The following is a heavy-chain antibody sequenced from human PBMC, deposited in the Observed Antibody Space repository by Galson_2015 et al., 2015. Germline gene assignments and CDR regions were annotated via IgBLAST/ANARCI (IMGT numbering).Heavy chain of an antibody. Sequence: SLRLSCAASGFTFSSYGMHWVRQAPGKGLEWVAVIWYDGSNKYYADSVKGRFTISRDNSKNTLYLQMNSLRAEDTAVYYCARGPNYYDSSGYYSVYYYYGMDVWGQGTTVTVSS. D-gene: IGHD3-22*01. CDR3: ARGPNYYDSSGYYSVYYYYGMDV. J-gene: IGHJ6*02. V-gene: IGHV3-33*01. CDR1: GFTFSSYG. CDR2: IWYDGSNK.